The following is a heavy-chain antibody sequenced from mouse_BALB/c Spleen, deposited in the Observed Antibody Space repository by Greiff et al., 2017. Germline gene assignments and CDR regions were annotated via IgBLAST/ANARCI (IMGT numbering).Heavy chain of an antibody. CDR2: ISSGGSYT. Sequence: EVKLMESGGDLVKPGGSLKLSCAASGFTFSSYGMSWVRQTPDKRLECVATISSGGSYTYYPDSVKGRFTISRDNAKNTLYLQMSSLKSEDTAMYYCARHEKYGNYAYAMDYWGQGTSVTVSS. J-gene: IGHJ4*01. CDR3: ARHEKYGNYAYAMDY. CDR1: GFTFSSYG. V-gene: IGHV5-6*01. D-gene: IGHD2-10*02.